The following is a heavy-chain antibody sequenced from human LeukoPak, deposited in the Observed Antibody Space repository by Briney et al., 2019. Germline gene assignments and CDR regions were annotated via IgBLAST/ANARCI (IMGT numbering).Heavy chain of an antibody. CDR3: ARDTIAVAGNNWFDP. CDR2: FDPEDGET. V-gene: IGHV1-24*01. J-gene: IGHJ5*02. D-gene: IGHD6-19*01. Sequence: ASVKVSCKVSGYTLTELSMHWVRQAPGKGLEWMGGFDPEDGETIYAQKFQGRVTMTEDTSTDTAYMELSSLRSEDTAVYYCARDTIAVAGNNWFDPWGQGTLVTVSS. CDR1: GYTLTELS.